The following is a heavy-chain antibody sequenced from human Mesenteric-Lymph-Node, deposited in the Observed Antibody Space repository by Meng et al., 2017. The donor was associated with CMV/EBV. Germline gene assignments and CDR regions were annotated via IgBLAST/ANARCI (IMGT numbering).Heavy chain of an antibody. D-gene: IGHD2-2*01. CDR3: AKGGDCTSTTCSPDY. J-gene: IGHJ4*02. CDR1: GFAFSSYD. V-gene: IGHV3-13*01. Sequence: GESLKISCAASGFAFSSYDMHWVRQATGKGLEWVAGIGAGYDTNYPVSVKGRFTISRDNSKNTLYLQMNSLRAEDTAVYYCAKGGDCTSTTCSPDYWGQGTLVTVSS. CDR2: IGAGYDT.